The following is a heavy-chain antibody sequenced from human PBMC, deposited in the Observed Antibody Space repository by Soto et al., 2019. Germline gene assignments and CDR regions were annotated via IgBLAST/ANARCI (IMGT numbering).Heavy chain of an antibody. D-gene: IGHD2-2*01. Sequence: QVQLVQSGPEVKKPGASMKVSCKTSGYIFTTYSIAWVRQAPGQGLEWMGWINTYNGNTHYTQKFQDRVTVTTDTSTATAYMELSSLTSDDTAVYFCARGPQTSDFWGQGTLITVSS. J-gene: IGHJ4*02. CDR2: INTYNGNT. V-gene: IGHV1-18*01. CDR3: ARGPQTSDF. CDR1: GYIFTTYS.